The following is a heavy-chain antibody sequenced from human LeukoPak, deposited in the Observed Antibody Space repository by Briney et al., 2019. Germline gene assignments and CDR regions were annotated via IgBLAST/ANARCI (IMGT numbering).Heavy chain of an antibody. Sequence: ASVKVSCKASGYTFTSYDINWVRQATGQGLEWMGWMNPNSGNTGYAQKFQGRVTMTRDTSINTAYMELSSLTSEDTAVYYCARGVYCIGGSCYSYNSWFDPWGQGTLVTVSS. CDR1: GYTFTSYD. CDR2: MNPNSGNT. D-gene: IGHD2-15*01. CDR3: ARGVYCIGGSCYSYNSWFDP. J-gene: IGHJ5*02. V-gene: IGHV1-8*01.